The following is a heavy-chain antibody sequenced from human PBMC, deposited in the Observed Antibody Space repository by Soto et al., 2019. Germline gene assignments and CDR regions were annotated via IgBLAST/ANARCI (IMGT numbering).Heavy chain of an antibody. J-gene: IGHJ3*02. CDR2: ISTTSTYT. D-gene: IGHD2-2*01. V-gene: IGHV3-21*01. Sequence: GGSLRLSCAASGFTFSRYYMNWVRQAPGKGLEWVSSISTTSTYTHYADSLKGRFTISRDNAKKLLYLQMDSLRAEYTAVYYCARDDGLSSTNVKAFDIWGQGTKVTASS. CDR1: GFTFSRYY. CDR3: ARDDGLSSTNVKAFDI.